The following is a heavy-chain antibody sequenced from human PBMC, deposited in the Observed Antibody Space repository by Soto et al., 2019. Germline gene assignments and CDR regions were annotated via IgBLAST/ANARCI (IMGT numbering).Heavy chain of an antibody. CDR2: IYYSGST. V-gene: IGHV4-59*01. CDR1: GGSISSYY. D-gene: IGHD3-16*02. J-gene: IGHJ4*02. CDR3: ARYRYYTYYFDY. Sequence: SETLSLTCTVSGGSISSYYWSWIRQPPGKGLEWIGYIYYSGSTNYNPSLKSRVTISVGTSKNQFSLKLSSVTAADTAVYYCARYRYYTYYFDYWGQGTLVTVSS.